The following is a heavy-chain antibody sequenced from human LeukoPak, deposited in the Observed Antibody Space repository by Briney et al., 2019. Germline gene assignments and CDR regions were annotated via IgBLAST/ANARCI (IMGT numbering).Heavy chain of an antibody. CDR1: GVSLSTSGVG. Sequence: SGPTLVKPTQTLTLTCSLSGVSLSTSGVGAGWIRQPPGKALEWLTLIYWDDDSRYSPSLKSRLTIAKDTSKNQVVLTITNMDSVDTATYDCAHSQVYSYGSFHDAYDIWGLGTLVTVSS. CDR2: IYWDDDS. D-gene: IGHD5-18*01. CDR3: AHSQVYSYGSFHDAYDI. V-gene: IGHV2-5*02. J-gene: IGHJ3*02.